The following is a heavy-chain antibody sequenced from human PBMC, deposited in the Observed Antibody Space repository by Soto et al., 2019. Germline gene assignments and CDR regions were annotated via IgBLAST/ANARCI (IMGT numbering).Heavy chain of an antibody. J-gene: IGHJ5*02. CDR2: IYYSGST. CDR1: GGSIRSGDYY. D-gene: IGHD6-13*01. V-gene: IGHV4-30-4*01. Sequence: PSETLSLTCTVSGGSIRSGDYYWSWIRQPPGKGLEWIGYIYYSGSTSYNPSLKSRVTISVDTSKNQFSLKLSSVPAADPAVYFCARAPSPIAAAISWGQGTLVTV. CDR3: ARAPSPIAAAIS.